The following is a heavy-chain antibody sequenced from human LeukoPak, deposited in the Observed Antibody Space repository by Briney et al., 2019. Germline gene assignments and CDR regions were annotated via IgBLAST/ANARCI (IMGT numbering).Heavy chain of an antibody. CDR1: GFTFSDYY. V-gene: IGHV3-11*04. CDR2: ISSSGSII. CDR3: ARAQYYYGSGSYDYFDY. J-gene: IGHJ4*02. Sequence: PGGSLRLSCAASGFTFSDYYMSLIRQAPGKGLEWVSYISSSGSIIHYADSVKGRFTISRDNAKNSLYLQMNSLRAEDTAVYYCARAQYYYGSGSYDYFDYWGQGTLVTVSS. D-gene: IGHD3-10*01.